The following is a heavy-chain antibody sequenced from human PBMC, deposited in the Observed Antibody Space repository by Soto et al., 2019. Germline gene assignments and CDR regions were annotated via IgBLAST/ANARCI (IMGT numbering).Heavy chain of an antibody. CDR2: IYYSGST. D-gene: IGHD3-16*01. CDR3: ARHRGSYGGEYYFDY. V-gene: IGHV4-39*01. J-gene: IGHJ4*02. Sequence: PSETLSLTCTVSGDSISSSSFYLGWIRKPPGRGLEWIGTIYYSGSTYYNPSLKSRVTISVDASKNQVSLKLTSVTAADTAVYYCARHRGSYGGEYYFDYWGQGSQVTVS. CDR1: GDSISSSSFY.